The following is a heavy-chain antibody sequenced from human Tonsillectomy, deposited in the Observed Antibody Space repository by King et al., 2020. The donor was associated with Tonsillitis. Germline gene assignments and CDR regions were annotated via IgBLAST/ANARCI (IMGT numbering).Heavy chain of an antibody. D-gene: IGHD6-13*01. CDR3: ARGDIGARCST. Sequence: VQLQQWGAGLLKPSETLSLTCAVYGGSFSGYYWSWIRQPPGKGLEWIGEITHVGSTNHNPSLNGRVAISADTSKNQLFLKLTSVTAADTAVYYCARGDIGARCSTWGQGTLVTVSS. J-gene: IGHJ5*02. CDR1: GGSFSGYY. V-gene: IGHV4-34*01. CDR2: ITHVGST.